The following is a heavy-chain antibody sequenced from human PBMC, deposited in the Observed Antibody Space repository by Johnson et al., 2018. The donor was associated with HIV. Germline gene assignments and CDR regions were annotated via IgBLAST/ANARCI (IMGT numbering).Heavy chain of an antibody. Sequence: QVQLVESGGGLVKPGGSLILSCAASGFNFSDYDMHWVRQATGKGLEWVAVISYDGSNKYYADSVKCRFTISRDNSKNTLYLQMNSLIAEDTAVYYCAREAKAEFWLDHAFDIWGQGTMVTVSS. CDR1: GFNFSDYD. J-gene: IGHJ3*02. V-gene: IGHV3-30-3*01. CDR2: ISYDGSNK. D-gene: IGHD3-9*01. CDR3: AREAKAEFWLDHAFDI.